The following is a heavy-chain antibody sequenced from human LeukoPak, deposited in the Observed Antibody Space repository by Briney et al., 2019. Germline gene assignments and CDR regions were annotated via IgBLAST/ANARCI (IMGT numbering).Heavy chain of an antibody. Sequence: SETLSLTCIVSGDSITNHYWSLIRRPPGKGLEWIGYIYYSGSINYNPSLKSRVTISVDTSRNQFSMKLKYVTAADTAVYFCAREYLRSVRYFQHWGQGTLVTVSS. J-gene: IGHJ1*01. CDR2: IYYSGSI. D-gene: IGHD2-2*01. CDR3: AREYLRSVRYFQH. CDR1: GDSITNHY. V-gene: IGHV4-59*11.